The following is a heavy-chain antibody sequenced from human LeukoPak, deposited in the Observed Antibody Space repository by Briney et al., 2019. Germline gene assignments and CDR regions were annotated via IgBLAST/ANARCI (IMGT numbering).Heavy chain of an antibody. CDR2: MNPNSGNT. D-gene: IGHD6-13*01. V-gene: IGHV1-8*02. CDR1: GYTFTGYY. Sequence: LRASVKVSCKASGYTFTGYYMHWVRQAPGQGLEWMGWMNPNSGNTGYAQKFQGRVTMTRNTSISTAYMELSSLRSEDTAVYYCARFRSSSYYYYGMDVWGQGTTVTVSS. CDR3: ARFRSSSYYYYGMDV. J-gene: IGHJ6*02.